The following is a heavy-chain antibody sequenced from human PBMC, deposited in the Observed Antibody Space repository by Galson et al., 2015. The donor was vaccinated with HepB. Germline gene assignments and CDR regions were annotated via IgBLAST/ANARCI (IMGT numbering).Heavy chain of an antibody. CDR3: ATCYGDYGYYYYGMDV. CDR1: GYTFTSYA. D-gene: IGHD4-17*01. CDR2: INAGNGNT. V-gene: IGHV1-3*01. Sequence: SVKVSCKASGYTFTSYAMHWVRQAPGQRLEWMGWINAGNGNTKYSQKFQGRVTITRDTSASTAYMELSSLRSEDTAVYYCATCYGDYGYYYYGMDVWGQGTTVTVSS. J-gene: IGHJ6*02.